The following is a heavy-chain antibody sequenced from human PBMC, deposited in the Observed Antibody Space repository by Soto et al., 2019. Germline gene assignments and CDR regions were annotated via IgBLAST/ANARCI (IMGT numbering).Heavy chain of an antibody. J-gene: IGHJ6*02. CDR1: GFTFSSYG. V-gene: IGHV3-30*18. CDR3: AKEGGYDRDAYYYYDGMDV. Sequence: QVQLVESGGGVVQPGRSLRLSCAASGFTFSSYGMHWVRKAPGKGLEWVADISYDGSNKYYADSVKGRFTISRDNSKNTLYLQMNSLRAEDTAVYYSAKEGGYDRDAYYYYDGMDVWGQGTTVTVSS. CDR2: ISYDGSNK. D-gene: IGHD5-12*01.